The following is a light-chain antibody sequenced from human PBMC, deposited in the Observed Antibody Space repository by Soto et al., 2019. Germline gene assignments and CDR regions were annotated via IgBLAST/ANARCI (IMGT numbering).Light chain of an antibody. J-gene: IGKJ5*01. CDR1: QSVSSK. Sequence: EIVLTQSPGTLAVSPGERATLSCRASQSVSSKLAWYHHKPGQAPRLLIYDASARALDTPARFAGSGSGTEFTLTISSLQSEDFAVYFCQQYNNWPITFGQGTRLEIK. CDR2: DAS. CDR3: QQYNNWPIT. V-gene: IGKV3-15*01.